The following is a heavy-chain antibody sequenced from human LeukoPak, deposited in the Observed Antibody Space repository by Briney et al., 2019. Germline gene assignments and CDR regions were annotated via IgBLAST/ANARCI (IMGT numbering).Heavy chain of an antibody. D-gene: IGHD2-21*02. CDR2: INHSGST. Sequence: PSETLSLTCAVYGGSFSGYYWSWVRQPPGKGLEWIGEINHSGSTNYNPSLKSRVTISVDTSKNQFSLKLSSVTAADTAVYYCARGRSVVVTGAYYLDYWGLGTLVTVSS. CDR3: ARGRSVVVTGAYYLDY. V-gene: IGHV4-34*01. J-gene: IGHJ4*02. CDR1: GGSFSGYY.